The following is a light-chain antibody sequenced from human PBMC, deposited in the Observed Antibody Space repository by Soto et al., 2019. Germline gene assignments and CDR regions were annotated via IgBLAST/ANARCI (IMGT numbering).Light chain of an antibody. Sequence: EIVLTQSPATLSLSPGERATLSCRASQSVSSYLAWFQQKPGQAPRLLIFDASNRATGIPARFSGSGWGTDFTLTISSLEPEDFAVYYCQQHANWPPITFGQGTRLEIK. CDR3: QQHANWPPIT. J-gene: IGKJ5*01. CDR1: QSVSSY. V-gene: IGKV3-11*01. CDR2: DAS.